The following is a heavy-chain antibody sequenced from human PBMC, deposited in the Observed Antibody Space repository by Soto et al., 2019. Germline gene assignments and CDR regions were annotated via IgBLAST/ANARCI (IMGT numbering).Heavy chain of an antibody. V-gene: IGHV1-18*01. J-gene: IGHJ4*02. CDR2: ISAYNGNT. D-gene: IGHD3-3*01. CDR3: ARLRDTIFGVVIIY. CDR1: GYTFTSYG. Sequence: QVPLVQSGAEVKKPGASVKVSCKASGYTFTSYGISWVRQAPGQGLEGMGWISAYNGNTNYAQKLQGRVTMTTDTSTSSAYMELSSLRSDDTAVYYCARLRDTIFGVVIIYWGQGTLVTVSS.